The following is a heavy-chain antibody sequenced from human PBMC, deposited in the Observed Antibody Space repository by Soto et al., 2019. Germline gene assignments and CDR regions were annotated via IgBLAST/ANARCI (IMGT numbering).Heavy chain of an antibody. Sequence: QVQLVQSGAEVKKPGSSVKVSCKASGGTFSSYTISWVRQAPGQGLEWMGRIIPILGIANYAQKFQGRVTITADKSTSTAYMELSSLRSEDTAVNYCARGDDYIWGSNYYFDYWGQGTLVTVSS. V-gene: IGHV1-69*02. CDR3: ARGDDYIWGSNYYFDY. D-gene: IGHD3-16*01. CDR2: IIPILGIA. CDR1: GGTFSSYT. J-gene: IGHJ4*02.